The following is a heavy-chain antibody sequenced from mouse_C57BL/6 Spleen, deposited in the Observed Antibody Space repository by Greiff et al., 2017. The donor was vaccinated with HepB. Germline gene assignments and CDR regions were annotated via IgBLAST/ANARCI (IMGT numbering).Heavy chain of an antibody. D-gene: IGHD2-3*01. CDR2: IYPGDGDT. V-gene: IGHV1-82*01. Sequence: VQLQQSGPELVKPGASVKISCKASGYAFSSSWMNWVKQRPGKGLEWIGRIYPGDGDTNYNGKFKGKATLTADKSSSTAYMQLSSLTSEDSAVYFWAREGIYDGYYEDAMDYWGQGTSVTVSS. J-gene: IGHJ4*01. CDR3: AREGIYDGYYEDAMDY. CDR1: GYAFSSSW.